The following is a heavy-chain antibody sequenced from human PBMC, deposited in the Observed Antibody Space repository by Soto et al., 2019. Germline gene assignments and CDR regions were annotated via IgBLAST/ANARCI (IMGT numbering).Heavy chain of an antibody. CDR1: GFTFSSYG. CDR3: AREWYVESTVTTVFDY. V-gene: IGHV3-33*01. CDR2: IWYDGSNK. D-gene: IGHD4-17*01. J-gene: IGHJ4*02. Sequence: GGSLRLSCAASGFTFSSYGMHWVRQAPGKGLEWVAVIWYDGSNKYYADSVKGRFTISRDNSKNTLYLQMNSLRAEDTAVYYCAREWYVESTVTTVFDYWGQGTLVTVSS.